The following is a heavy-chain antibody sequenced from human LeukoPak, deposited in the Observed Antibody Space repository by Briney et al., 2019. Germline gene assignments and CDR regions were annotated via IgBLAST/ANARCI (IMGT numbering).Heavy chain of an antibody. CDR1: GFTFRNYW. CDR3: ARVSILNLGELSEAFDI. J-gene: IGHJ3*02. Sequence: SGGSLRLSCAASGFTFRNYWMTWVRQAPGKGLVWVANIKQDGSEKYFVDSVKGRFTISRDNAKNSLYLQMNSLRAEDTAVYFCARVSILNLGELSEAFDIWGQGTMVTVSS. CDR2: IKQDGSEK. V-gene: IGHV3-7*05. D-gene: IGHD3-16*02.